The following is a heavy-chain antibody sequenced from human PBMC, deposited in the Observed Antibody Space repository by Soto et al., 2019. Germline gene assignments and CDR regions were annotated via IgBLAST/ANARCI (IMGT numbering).Heavy chain of an antibody. V-gene: IGHV1-69*12. CDR2: IVPIFGTT. Sequence: QVQLVQSGAEVKKPGSSVKVSCKVSGGTFSNYAIDWVRLAPGHGLEWMGGIVPIFGTTYYTQKFQGRATIIADDYTTTAYLEMSSRRSEDTAIYYCARVKAVAGLYTYHGLDGWGQGTAVTVSS. J-gene: IGHJ6*02. CDR1: GGTFSNYA. CDR3: ARVKAVAGLYTYHGLDG. D-gene: IGHD6-19*01.